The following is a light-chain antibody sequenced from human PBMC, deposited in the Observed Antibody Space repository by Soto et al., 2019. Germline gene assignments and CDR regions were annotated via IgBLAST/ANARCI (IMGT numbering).Light chain of an antibody. CDR3: QQLNTYPWT. CDR1: QSVSSN. J-gene: IGKJ1*01. Sequence: EIVITQSPATLSVSPGERATLSWGASQSVSSNLAWYQQKPGQAPRLLIYGASTRATGIPARFSGSGSGTDFTLTISTLQPEDFATYYCQQLNTYPWTFGQGTKVDI. V-gene: IGKV3-15*01. CDR2: GAS.